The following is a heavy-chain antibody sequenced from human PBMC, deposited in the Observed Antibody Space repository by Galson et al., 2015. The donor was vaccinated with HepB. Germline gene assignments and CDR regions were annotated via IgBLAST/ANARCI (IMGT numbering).Heavy chain of an antibody. CDR1: GFTFSSYA. CDR2: ISYDGSNK. V-gene: IGHV3-30-3*01. CDR3: ARDPESGDYYGSGPISYYFDY. D-gene: IGHD3-10*01. Sequence: LRLSCAASGFTFSSYAMHWVRQAPGKGLEWVAVISYDGSNKYYADSVKGRFTISRDNSKNTLYLQMSSLRAEDTAVYYCARDPESGDYYGSGPISYYFDYWGQGTLVTVSS. J-gene: IGHJ4*02.